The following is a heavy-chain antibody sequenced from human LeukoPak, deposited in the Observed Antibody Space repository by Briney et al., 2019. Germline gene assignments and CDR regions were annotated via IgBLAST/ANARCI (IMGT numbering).Heavy chain of an antibody. CDR1: GFTFSSYW. J-gene: IGHJ4*02. CDR3: ARGYSSSLIGY. V-gene: IGHV3-7*04. D-gene: IGHD6-13*01. CDR2: IKQDGSEK. Sequence: GGSLRLSCAASGFTFSSYWMSWVRQAPGKGLEWVANIKQDGSEKYYVDSVKGRFTISRDNAKNSLYLQMNSLRAEDTAAYYCARGYSSSLIGYWGQGTLVTVSS.